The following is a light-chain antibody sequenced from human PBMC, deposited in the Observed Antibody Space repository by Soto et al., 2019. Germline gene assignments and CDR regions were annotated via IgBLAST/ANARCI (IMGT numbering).Light chain of an antibody. J-gene: IGKJ1*01. V-gene: IGKV1-5*03. CDR1: QSLMNW. Sequence: EIQLTQSPSTLSSSVGDRATLTCRASQSLMNWLAWYQQKPGKAPKLLIYKASGLDSGVPSRFSGSGSGTEFTLTISSLQPDDFATYYCQQYNGYPRTFGQGTKVEIK. CDR3: QQYNGYPRT. CDR2: KAS.